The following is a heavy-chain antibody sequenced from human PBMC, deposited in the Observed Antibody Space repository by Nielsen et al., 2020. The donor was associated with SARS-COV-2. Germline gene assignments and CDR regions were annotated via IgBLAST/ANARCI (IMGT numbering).Heavy chain of an antibody. CDR3: ARHSFTMIVVTNPVAFDI. J-gene: IGHJ3*02. CDR1: GGSISSGGYY. CDR2: IYYSGST. D-gene: IGHD3-22*01. Sequence: SETLSLTCTVSGGSISSGGYYWSWIRQHPGKGLEWIGYIYYSGSTYYNPSLKSRVTISVDTSKNQFSLKLSSVTAADTAVYYCARHSFTMIVVTNPVAFDIWGQGTMVTVSS. V-gene: IGHV4-31*03.